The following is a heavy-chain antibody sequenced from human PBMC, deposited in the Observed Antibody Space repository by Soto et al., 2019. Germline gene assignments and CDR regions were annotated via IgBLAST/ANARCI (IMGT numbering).Heavy chain of an antibody. D-gene: IGHD3-10*01. CDR1: GYSISSGYY. Sequence: SETLSLTCTVSGYSISSGYYWGWIRQPPGKGLEWIGSIYHSGSTYYNPSLKSRVTISVDTSKNQFSLKLSSVTAADTAVYYCARDGRVLMVRGVIDYWGQGTLVTVSS. J-gene: IGHJ4*02. V-gene: IGHV4-38-2*02. CDR2: IYHSGST. CDR3: ARDGRVLMVRGVIDY.